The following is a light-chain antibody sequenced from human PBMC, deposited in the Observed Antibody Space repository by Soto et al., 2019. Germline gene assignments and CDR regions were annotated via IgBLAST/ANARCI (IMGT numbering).Light chain of an antibody. CDR2: AAS. CDR3: LQYDRSPYT. Sequence: EIVLTQSPGTLSLSPGERVTLSCRASQSVSSTFLAWYQQKPGQAPRLLIFAASLRATGIPDRFSGGGSWTDFTLIISSLEPEDFAVYYCLQYDRSPYTFGQGTKLEI. J-gene: IGKJ2*01. V-gene: IGKV3-20*01. CDR1: QSVSSTF.